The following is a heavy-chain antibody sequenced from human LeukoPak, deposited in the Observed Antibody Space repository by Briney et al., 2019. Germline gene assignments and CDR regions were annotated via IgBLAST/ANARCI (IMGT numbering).Heavy chain of an antibody. CDR1: GGSISSYY. V-gene: IGHV4-59*08. J-gene: IGHJ4*02. CDR2: IYYSGST. CDR3: ARQGNGDYVHDY. D-gene: IGHD4-17*01. Sequence: SETLSLTCTVSGGSISSYYWSWIRQPPGKGLEWIGYIYYSGSTNYNPSLKSRVTMSVDTSKNQFSLKLSSVTAADTAVYYCARQGNGDYVHDYWGQGTLVTVSS.